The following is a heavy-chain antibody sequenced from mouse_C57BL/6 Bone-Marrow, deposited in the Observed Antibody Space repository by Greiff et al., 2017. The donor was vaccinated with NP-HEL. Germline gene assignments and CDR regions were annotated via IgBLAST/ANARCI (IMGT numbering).Heavy chain of an antibody. V-gene: IGHV1-64*01. J-gene: IGHJ2*01. CDR2: IHPNSGST. CDR3: ARCPYYYGSSCYYFDY. Sequence: QVQLQQPGAELVKPGASVKLSCKASGYTFTSYWMHWVKQRPGQGLEWIGMIHPNSGSTNYNEKFKSKATLTVDKSSSTAYMQLSSLTSDDSAVYYCARCPYYYGSSCYYFDYWGQGTTLTVSS. CDR1: GYTFTSYW. D-gene: IGHD1-1*01.